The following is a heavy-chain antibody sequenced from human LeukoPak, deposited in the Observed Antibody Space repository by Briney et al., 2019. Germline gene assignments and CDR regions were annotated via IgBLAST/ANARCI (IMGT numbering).Heavy chain of an antibody. CDR2: INPSGGSA. CDR1: GYTFTSYY. V-gene: IGHV1-46*01. Sequence: ASVKVSCKASGYTFTSYYMHWVRQAPGQGLEWMGIINPSGGSASYAQKFQGRVTMTRDMSTSTVYMELSSLRSEDTAVYYCAGAYAYGPGSYPYWGQGTLVTVSS. CDR3: AGAYAYGPGSYPY. J-gene: IGHJ4*02. D-gene: IGHD3-10*01.